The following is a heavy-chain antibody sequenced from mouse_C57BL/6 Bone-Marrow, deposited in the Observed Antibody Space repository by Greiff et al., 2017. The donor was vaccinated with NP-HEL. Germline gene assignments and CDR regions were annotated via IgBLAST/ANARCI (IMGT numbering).Heavy chain of an antibody. CDR2: INPNNGGT. CDR3: ARERGYPYAMDY. D-gene: IGHD2-2*01. Sequence: EVQLQQSGPELVKPGASVKISCKASGYTFTDYYMNWVKQSHGKSLEWIGDINPNNGGTSYNQKFKGKATLTVDKSSSTAYMELRSLTSEDSAVYYCARERGYPYAMDYWGQGTSVTVSS. CDR1: GYTFTDYY. J-gene: IGHJ4*01. V-gene: IGHV1-26*01.